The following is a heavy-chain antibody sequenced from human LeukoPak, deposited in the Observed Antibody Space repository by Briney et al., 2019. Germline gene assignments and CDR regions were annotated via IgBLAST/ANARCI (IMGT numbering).Heavy chain of an antibody. CDR1: GFTFSSYS. V-gene: IGHV3-23*01. CDR3: AKGGGEGPTAVLDY. J-gene: IGHJ4*02. D-gene: IGHD1-26*01. Sequence: GGSLRLSCAASGFTFSSYSMNWVRQAPGKGLEWVSGISGTGAYTYYADSVKGRFTISRDNSKNTLSLQMNSLRAEDTALYYCAKGGGEGPTAVLDYWGQGTLVTVSS. CDR2: ISGTGAYT.